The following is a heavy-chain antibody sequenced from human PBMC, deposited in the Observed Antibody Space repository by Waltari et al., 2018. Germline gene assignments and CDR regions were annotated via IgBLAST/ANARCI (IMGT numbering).Heavy chain of an antibody. CDR2: IIPIFGTA. V-gene: IGHV1-69*01. CDR3: ARDRKRYSNYPSPGYYYYGMDV. CDR1: GGTFSSYA. D-gene: IGHD4-4*01. J-gene: IGHJ6*02. Sequence: QVQLVQSGAEVKKPGSSVKVSCKASGGTFSSYAISWVRQAPGQGLEWMGGIIPIFGTANYAQKFQGRGTITADESTSTAYRELSSLRSEDTAVYYCARDRKRYSNYPSPGYYYYGMDVWGQGTTVTVSS.